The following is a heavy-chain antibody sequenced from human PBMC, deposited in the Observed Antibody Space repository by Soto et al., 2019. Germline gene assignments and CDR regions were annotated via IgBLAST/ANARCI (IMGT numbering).Heavy chain of an antibody. J-gene: IGHJ6*02. CDR2: VYYSGGA. D-gene: IGHD2-21*02. Sequence: SETLSLTCTVSGGSISGYYWSWIRQPPGKGLEWVWNVYYSGGAKSNPSVKRRVSISVGTSKNQFSRNLSSVTAADTAVYYCTRDGDGRMTTNPYYYYGMDVWGPGITVTVSS. CDR1: GGSISGYY. CDR3: TRDGDGRMTTNPYYYYGMDV. V-gene: IGHV4-59*12.